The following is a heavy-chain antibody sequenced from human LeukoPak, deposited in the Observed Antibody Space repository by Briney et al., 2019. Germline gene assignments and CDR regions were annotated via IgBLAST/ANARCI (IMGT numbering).Heavy chain of an antibody. Sequence: ASVKVSCKASGYTFTSYYMHWVRQAPGQGLEWMGMINPSGGSTSYAQKFQGRVTMTRDTPTSTVYMELSSLRSEDTAVYYCARERTAAAGTSGGFDPWGQGTLVTVSS. V-gene: IGHV1-46*01. CDR3: ARERTAAAGTSGGFDP. CDR1: GYTFTSYY. CDR2: INPSGGST. J-gene: IGHJ5*02. D-gene: IGHD6-13*01.